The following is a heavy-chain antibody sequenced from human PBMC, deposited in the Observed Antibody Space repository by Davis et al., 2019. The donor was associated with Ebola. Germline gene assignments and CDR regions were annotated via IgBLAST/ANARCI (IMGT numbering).Heavy chain of an antibody. V-gene: IGHV4-59*08. Sequence: MPSETLSLTCTVSGGSISSYYWSWIRQPPGKGLEWIGYIYYSGSTNYNPSLKSRVTISVDTSKNQFSLKLSSVTAADTAVHYCARWGGVATIEDYYYYGMDVWGQGTTVTVSS. J-gene: IGHJ6*02. CDR2: IYYSGST. D-gene: IGHD5-24*01. CDR3: ARWGGVATIEDYYYYGMDV. CDR1: GGSISSYY.